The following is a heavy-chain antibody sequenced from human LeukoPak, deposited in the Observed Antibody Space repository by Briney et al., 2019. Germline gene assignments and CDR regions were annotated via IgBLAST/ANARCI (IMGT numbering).Heavy chain of an antibody. CDR3: ARHVPTSYYYGMDV. J-gene: IGHJ6*02. V-gene: IGHV4-59*08. CDR2: IYYSGST. Sequence: RSETLSLTCTVSGGSISSYYWSWIRQPPGKGLEWIGYIYYSGSTNYSPSLKSRVTISVDTSKNQNSLKLSSVTAADTAVYYCARHVPTSYYYGMDVWGQGTTVTVSS. D-gene: IGHD3-10*02. CDR1: GGSISSYY.